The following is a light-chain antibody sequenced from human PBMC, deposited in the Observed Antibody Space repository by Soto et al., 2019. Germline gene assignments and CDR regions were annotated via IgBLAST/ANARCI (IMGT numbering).Light chain of an antibody. J-gene: IGKJ5*01. CDR3: QQYDQWPIN. Sequence: EIVLTQSPGTLSLSPGERATLSCRASQSVSSSYLAWYQQKPGQAPRLLIYGASSRATGIPDRFSGSGSGTEFSFTVTSLQSEDFAVYYCQQYDQWPINFGQGTRLEIK. V-gene: IGKV3-20*01. CDR2: GAS. CDR1: QSVSSSY.